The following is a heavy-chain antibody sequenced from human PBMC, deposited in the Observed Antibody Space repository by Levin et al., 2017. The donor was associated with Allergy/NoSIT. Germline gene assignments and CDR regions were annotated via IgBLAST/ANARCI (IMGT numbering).Heavy chain of an antibody. Sequence: PGGSLRLSCAASGFTFSSYAMNWVRQAPGKGLEWISSISNSGTYIYYADSLNGRFTISRDNAKNSLYLQMDSLRAEDTAVYYCARDDRGVNNWNYGAPKIYYYGMDVWGQGTTVTVSS. V-gene: IGHV3-21*01. CDR1: GFTFSSYA. D-gene: IGHD1-7*01. J-gene: IGHJ6*02. CDR3: ARDDRGVNNWNYGAPKIYYYGMDV. CDR2: ISNSGTYI.